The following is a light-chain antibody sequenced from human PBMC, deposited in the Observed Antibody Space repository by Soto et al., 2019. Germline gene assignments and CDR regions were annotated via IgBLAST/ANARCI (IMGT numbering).Light chain of an antibody. CDR1: QSVSSSY. CDR2: GAS. J-gene: IGKJ4*01. Sequence: ASQSVSSSYLAWYQQKPGQAPRLLIYGASSRATGIPARFSGSGSGTDLTVLRCRHSCEAVPLNYGGPRRNSGLTIGGGTKVDIK. V-gene: IGKV3D-20*02. CDR3: GPRRNSGLT.